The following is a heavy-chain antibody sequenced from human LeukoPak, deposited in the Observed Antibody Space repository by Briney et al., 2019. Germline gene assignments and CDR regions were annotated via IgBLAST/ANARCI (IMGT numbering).Heavy chain of an antibody. D-gene: IGHD4-17*01. V-gene: IGHV3-30*04. J-gene: IGHJ6*03. CDR3: ARLITVTSPQGDYYYMDV. Sequence: GGSLRLSCAASGFTFSSYAMNWVRQAPGKGLEWVAFIRYDGSNKYYADSVRGRFTISRDNSKNTLYLQMNSLRAEDTAVYYCARLITVTSPQGDYYYMDVWGKGTTVTVSS. CDR2: IRYDGSNK. CDR1: GFTFSSYA.